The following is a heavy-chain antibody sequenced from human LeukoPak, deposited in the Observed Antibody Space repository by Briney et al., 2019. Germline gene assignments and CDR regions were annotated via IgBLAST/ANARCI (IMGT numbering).Heavy chain of an antibody. CDR2: IYHSGST. J-gene: IGHJ4*02. D-gene: IGHD5-12*01. V-gene: IGHV4-30-4*08. CDR1: GGSISSGDYY. CDR3: AATAVTLAGFDY. Sequence: PSQTLSLTCTVSGGSISSGDYYWSWIRQPPGKGLEWIGYIYHSGSTYYNPSLKSRVTISVDRSKNQFSLKLSSVTAADTAVYYCAATAVTLAGFDYWGQGTLVTVSS.